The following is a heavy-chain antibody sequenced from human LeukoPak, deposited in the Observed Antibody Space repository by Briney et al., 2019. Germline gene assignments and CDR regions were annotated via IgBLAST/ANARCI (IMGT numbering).Heavy chain of an antibody. CDR2: IYYSGNT. CDR3: ARHTKFLLMNRNPLYFDY. Sequence: SETLSLTCSVSGGSINNNNYFWGWIRHPPGKGLEWIGSIYYSGNTYYNPSLKSRVTISVDTSENQFSLKLSSVTAADTAVYYCARHTKFLLMNRNPLYFDYWGQGTLVTASS. CDR1: GGSINNNNYF. J-gene: IGHJ4*02. V-gene: IGHV4-39*01. D-gene: IGHD1-14*01.